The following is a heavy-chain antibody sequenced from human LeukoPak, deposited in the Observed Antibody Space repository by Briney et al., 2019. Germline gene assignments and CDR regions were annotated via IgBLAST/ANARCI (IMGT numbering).Heavy chain of an antibody. V-gene: IGHV3-7*01. CDR1: GFDCSRYW. Sequence: GGSLRLSCAASGFDCSRYWMTWVRQAPGKGLEWVANIEQDGGEEYYVDSVKGRFTISRDNAKNSLYLQMNSLRAEDSAVYYCASQLERRQGWFDPWGQGTLVTVSS. J-gene: IGHJ5*02. CDR2: IEQDGGEE. D-gene: IGHD1-1*01. CDR3: ASQLERRQGWFDP.